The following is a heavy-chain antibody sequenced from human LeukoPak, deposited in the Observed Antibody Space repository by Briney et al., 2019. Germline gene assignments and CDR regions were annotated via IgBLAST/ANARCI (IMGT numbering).Heavy chain of an antibody. V-gene: IGHV4-31*01. D-gene: IGHD3-10*01. Sequence: KTSETLSLTCTVSGGSITSAGYYWHWIRQLPGKGLEWIGYIYYSGSTYYNPSLKSQVTISVDTSMNQFSLKLSSVTAADTAVYYCARDQGSGMRWFDPWGQGTLVTVSS. CDR1: GGSITSAGYY. J-gene: IGHJ5*02. CDR3: ARDQGSGMRWFDP. CDR2: IYYSGST.